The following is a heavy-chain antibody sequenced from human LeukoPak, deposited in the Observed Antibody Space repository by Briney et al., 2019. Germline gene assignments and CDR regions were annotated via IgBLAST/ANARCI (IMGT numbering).Heavy chain of an antibody. CDR1: GYSFSSGFY. J-gene: IGHJ4*02. CDR3: ASMATIRSGFDY. D-gene: IGHD5-24*01. V-gene: IGHV4-38-2*01. CDR2: IYHSGST. Sequence: PSETLSLTCAVSGYSFSSGFYWGWIRQPPGKGLEWSGSIYHSGSTYYNPSLKSRVTISVDTSKNQFSLKLSSVNAADTAVYYCASMATIRSGFDYWGQGTLVTVSS.